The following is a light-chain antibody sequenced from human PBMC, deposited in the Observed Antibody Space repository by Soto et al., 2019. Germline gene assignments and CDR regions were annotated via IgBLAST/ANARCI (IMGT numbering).Light chain of an antibody. J-gene: IGLJ7*01. CDR1: SGHSNYA. V-gene: IGLV4-69*01. CDR2: VNSGGSH. CDR3: QTWGTGSAIVV. Sequence: QPVLTQSPSASASLGASVKLTCTLSSGHSNYAIAWHQQQPEKGPRYLMKVNSGGSHIKGDGIPDRFSGSSSGAERYLFISSLQPEDEADYYCQTWGTGSAIVVFGGGTQLTVL.